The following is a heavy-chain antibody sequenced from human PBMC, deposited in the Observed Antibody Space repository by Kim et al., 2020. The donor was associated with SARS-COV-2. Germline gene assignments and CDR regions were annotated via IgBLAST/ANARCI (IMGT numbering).Heavy chain of an antibody. CDR3: TRERMTGTTRGMDV. D-gene: IGHD1-7*01. Sequence: GGSLRLSCTASGFTFGDYAMSWVRQAPGKGLEWVGFIRSKTYGGTTDYAASVKGRFTISRDDSKSIAYLEMNSLKTEDTAVYYCTRERMTGTTRGMDVWGQGTTVTVPS. CDR1: GFTFGDYA. V-gene: IGHV3-49*04. CDR2: IRSKTYGGTT. J-gene: IGHJ6*02.